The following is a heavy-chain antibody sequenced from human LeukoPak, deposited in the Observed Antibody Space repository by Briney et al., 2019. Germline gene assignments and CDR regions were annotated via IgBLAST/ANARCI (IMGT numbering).Heavy chain of an antibody. D-gene: IGHD3-10*01. CDR3: ARDLTYYGSMDV. Sequence: GGSLRLSCAASGFTVSSNYMNWVRQAPGKGLEWVSYISSSSSAIYYADSVKGRFTISRDNAKNSLFLQMSSLRAEDTAVYYCARDLTYYGSMDVWGQGTTVTVSS. V-gene: IGHV3-48*01. J-gene: IGHJ6*02. CDR1: GFTVSSNY. CDR2: ISSSSSAI.